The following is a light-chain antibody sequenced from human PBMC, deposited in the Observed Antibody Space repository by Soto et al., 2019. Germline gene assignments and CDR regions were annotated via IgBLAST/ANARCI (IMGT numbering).Light chain of an antibody. Sequence: AVRMTQSPSSLSASPGDRVTITCRASQGISSYLAWYQQKPGKAPKLLIYAASTLQSGVPLRFSGSASGTDFTLTISSLQPEDFATYYCQQANSFPRTFGQGTRLEIK. CDR1: QGISSY. CDR3: QQANSFPRT. J-gene: IGKJ5*01. V-gene: IGKV1-8*01. CDR2: AAS.